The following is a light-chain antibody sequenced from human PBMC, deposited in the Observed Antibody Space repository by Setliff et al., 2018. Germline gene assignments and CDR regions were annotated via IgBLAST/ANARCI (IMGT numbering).Light chain of an antibody. CDR3: SSYTSSSTVV. J-gene: IGLJ1*01. CDR2: DVS. Sequence: QSALTQPASVSGSPGQSITISCTGTSSDVGGYNYVSWYQQHPGKAPKLMIYDVSKRPSGVSKRFSGSKSGNTASLTISGLQAEDEADYYCSSYTSSSTVVFGTGTKGTVL. V-gene: IGLV2-14*01. CDR1: SSDVGGYNY.